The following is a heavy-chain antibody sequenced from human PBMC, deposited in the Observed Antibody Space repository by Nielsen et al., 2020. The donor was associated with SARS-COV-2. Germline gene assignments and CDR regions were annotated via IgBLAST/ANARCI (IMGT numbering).Heavy chain of an antibody. D-gene: IGHD3-10*01. V-gene: IGHV4-39*07. CDR2: IYYSGST. Sequence: SETLSLTCTVSGGSISSYYWGWIRQPPGKGLEWIGSIYYSGSTYYNPSLKSRVTISVDTSKNQFSLKLSSVTAADTAVYYCANNYYGSGSYFDYWGQGTLVTVSS. CDR3: ANNYYGSGSYFDY. J-gene: IGHJ4*02. CDR1: GGSISSYY.